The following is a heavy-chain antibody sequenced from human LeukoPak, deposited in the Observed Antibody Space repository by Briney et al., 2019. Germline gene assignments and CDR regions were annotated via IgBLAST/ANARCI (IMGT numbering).Heavy chain of an antibody. CDR1: GHSFTSYW. Sequence: GESLKISCKGSGHSFTSYWIGWVRQMPGKGLEWMGIIYPGDSDTRYSPSFQGQVTISADKSISTAYLQWSSLKASDTAMYYCARPNDYCSSTSCYGAFDIWGQGTMVTVSS. V-gene: IGHV5-51*01. D-gene: IGHD2-2*01. CDR2: IYPGDSDT. J-gene: IGHJ3*02. CDR3: ARPNDYCSSTSCYGAFDI.